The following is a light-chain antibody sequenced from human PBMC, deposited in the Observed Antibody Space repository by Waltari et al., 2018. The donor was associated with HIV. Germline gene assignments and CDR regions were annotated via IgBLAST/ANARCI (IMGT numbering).Light chain of an antibody. CDR2: KDS. J-gene: IGLJ2*01. V-gene: IGLV3-25*03. CDR1: ALPRHF. CDR3: QSADITGTLGV. Sequence: SYELAQPPPVSVSPGQTARLTCPGDALPRHFVSWYQQKPGQAPIVVIYKDSERPSGIPERFSGFISGTTATLTISAVQAEDEADYYCQSADITGTLGVFGGGTRLTV.